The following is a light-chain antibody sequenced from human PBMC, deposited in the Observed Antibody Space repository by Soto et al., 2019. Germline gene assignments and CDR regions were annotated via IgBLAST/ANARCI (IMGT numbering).Light chain of an antibody. CDR3: ISYTSSTTYV. V-gene: IGLV2-14*01. CDR1: SSDVGGYNY. CDR2: GAT. J-gene: IGLJ1*01. Sequence: SALPHPAYGSGSPGRSITMSNTGTSSDVGGYNYVSWYQQHPGKAPKLMIYGATNRPSGVSNRFSGSKSGNTASLTISGLQAEDEADYYCISYTSSTTYVFGTGTKVTVL.